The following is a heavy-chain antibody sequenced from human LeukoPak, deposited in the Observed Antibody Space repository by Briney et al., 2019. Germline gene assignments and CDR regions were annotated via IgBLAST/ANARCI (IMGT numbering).Heavy chain of an antibody. J-gene: IGHJ6*02. CDR3: ARTEVAVAEGLNYYYYGMDV. Sequence: GESLKISCKGSGYSFTSYWIGWVRQMPGKGLEWMGIIYPGDSDTRYSPSFQGQVTISADKSISTAYLQWSSLKDSDTAMYYCARTEVAVAEGLNYYYYGMDVWGQGTTVTVSS. D-gene: IGHD6-19*01. V-gene: IGHV5-51*01. CDR2: IYPGDSDT. CDR1: GYSFTSYW.